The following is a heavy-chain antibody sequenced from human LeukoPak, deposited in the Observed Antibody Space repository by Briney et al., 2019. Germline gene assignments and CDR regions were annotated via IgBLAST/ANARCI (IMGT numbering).Heavy chain of an antibody. CDR1: GGSISSYY. J-gene: IGHJ5*02. CDR2: IYTSGST. Sequence: SETLSLTCAVYGGSISSYYWSWIRQPAGKGLEWIGRIYTSGSTNYNPSLKSRVTMSVDTSKNQFSLKLSSVTAADTAVYYCAREDYDSSGYLSPFDPWGQGTLVTVSS. CDR3: AREDYDSSGYLSPFDP. V-gene: IGHV4-4*07. D-gene: IGHD3-22*01.